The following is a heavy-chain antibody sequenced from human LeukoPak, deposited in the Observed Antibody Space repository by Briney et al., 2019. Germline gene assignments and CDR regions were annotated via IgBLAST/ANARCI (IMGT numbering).Heavy chain of an antibody. Sequence: PGGSLRLSCAASGFIFDGYAMNWVRQAPGKGLEWVAQVSKDGSATFYADSVRGRFTISRDNSMNTLSLQMDNLRVDDTAVYFCATGRVQLDYWGQGALVSVSS. D-gene: IGHD3-10*01. CDR2: VSKDGSAT. CDR3: ATGRVQLDY. CDR1: GFIFDGYA. V-gene: IGHV3-30*03. J-gene: IGHJ4*02.